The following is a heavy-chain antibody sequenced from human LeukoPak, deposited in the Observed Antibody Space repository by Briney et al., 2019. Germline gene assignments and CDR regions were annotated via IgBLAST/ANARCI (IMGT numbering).Heavy chain of an antibody. Sequence: GGSLRLSCAASGFTFNTYWMNWVRQAPGKGLEWVANIKQDGSEKYYVDSLKGRFTISRDNAKNSLYLQMNSLRVEDTAVYYCAREEWWFDSWGQGTQVTVSS. CDR1: GFTFNTYW. CDR2: IKQDGSEK. J-gene: IGHJ5*01. D-gene: IGHD2-8*01. V-gene: IGHV3-7*01. CDR3: AREEWWFDS.